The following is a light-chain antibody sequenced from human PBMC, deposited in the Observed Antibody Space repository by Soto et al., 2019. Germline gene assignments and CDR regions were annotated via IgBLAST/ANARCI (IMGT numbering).Light chain of an antibody. J-gene: IGLJ3*02. CDR2: GNS. V-gene: IGLV1-40*01. CDR3: QSYDSSWV. Sequence: QPVLTQPPSVSGARGQRVTISCTGSGSNIGAGYDVHWYQQLPGTAPKLLIYGNSNRPSGVPDRFSGSKSGTSASLAITGLQAEDEADYYCQSYDSSWVFGGGTKLTVL. CDR1: GSNIGAGYD.